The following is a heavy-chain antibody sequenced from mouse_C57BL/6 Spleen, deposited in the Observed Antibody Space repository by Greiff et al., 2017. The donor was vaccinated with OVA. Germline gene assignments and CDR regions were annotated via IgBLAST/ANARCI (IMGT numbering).Heavy chain of an antibody. J-gene: IGHJ3*01. Sequence: VQLKESGPELVKPGASVKMSCKASGYTFTDYNMHWVKQSHGKSLEWIGYINPNNGGTSYNQKFKGKATLTVNKSSSTAYMELRSLTSEDAAVYYCARSGLRGLAYWGQGTLVTVSA. CDR3: ARSGLRGLAY. CDR1: GYTFTDYN. CDR2: INPNNGGT. V-gene: IGHV1-22*01. D-gene: IGHD1-1*01.